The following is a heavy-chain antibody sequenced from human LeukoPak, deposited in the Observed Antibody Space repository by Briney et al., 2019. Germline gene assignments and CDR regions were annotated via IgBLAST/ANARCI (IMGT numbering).Heavy chain of an antibody. V-gene: IGHV1-69*13. CDR2: IIPIFGTA. D-gene: IGHD5-18*01. CDR1: GGTFSSYA. J-gene: IGHJ6*02. CDR3: ARLGYSYGSGYYRMDV. Sequence: GASVKVSCKASGGTFSSYAISWVRQAPGQGLEWMGGIIPIFGTANYAQKFQGRVTITADESTSTAYMELSSLRSEDTAVYYCARLGYSYGSGYYRMDVWGQGTTVTVSS.